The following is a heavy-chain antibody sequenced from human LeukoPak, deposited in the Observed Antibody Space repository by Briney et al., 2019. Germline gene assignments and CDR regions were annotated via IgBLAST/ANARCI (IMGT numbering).Heavy chain of an antibody. V-gene: IGHV4-59*01. D-gene: IGHD2-2*01. Sequence: SETLSLTCTVSGGSISSYYWSWLRQPPGKGLEWIGYIYYSGSTNYNPSLKSRVTISVDTSKNQFSLKLSSVTAADTAVYYCARVVVVPAAIDAFDIWGQGTMVTVSS. CDR2: IYYSGST. CDR1: GGSISSYY. CDR3: ARVVVVPAAIDAFDI. J-gene: IGHJ3*02.